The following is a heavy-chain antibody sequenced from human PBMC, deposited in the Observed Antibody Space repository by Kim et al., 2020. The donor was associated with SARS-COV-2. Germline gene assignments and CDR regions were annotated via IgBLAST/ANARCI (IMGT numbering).Heavy chain of an antibody. CDR3: ARGGYSDYGDHVGY. D-gene: IGHD4-17*01. J-gene: IGHJ4*02. CDR1: GFTFSSYA. CDR2: ISYDGSHK. Sequence: GGSLRLSCAASGFTFSSYAMHWVRQAPGKGLEWVTVISYDGSHKYYADSVKGRFTISRDNSKNTLYLQMNSLRVEDTAVYYCARGGYSDYGDHVGYWGQG. V-gene: IGHV3-30*04.